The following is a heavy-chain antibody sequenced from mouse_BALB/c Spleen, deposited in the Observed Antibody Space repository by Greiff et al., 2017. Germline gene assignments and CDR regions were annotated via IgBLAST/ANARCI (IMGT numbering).Heavy chain of an antibody. CDR2: IWAGGST. D-gene: IGHD1-2*01. J-gene: IGHJ1*01. CDR1: GFSLTSYG. Sequence: VKLMESGPGLVAPSQSLSISCTVSGFSLTSYGVHWVRQPPGKGLEWLGVIWAGGSTNYNSALMSRLSISKDNSKSQVFLKMNSLQTDDTAMYYCARGTAWYFDVWGAGTTVTVSS. CDR3: ARGTAWYFDV. V-gene: IGHV2-9*02.